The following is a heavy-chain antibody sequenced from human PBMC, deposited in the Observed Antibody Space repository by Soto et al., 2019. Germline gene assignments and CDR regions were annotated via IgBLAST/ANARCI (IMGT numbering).Heavy chain of an antibody. V-gene: IGHV1-69*06. Sequence: SVKVSCKXSGGTFSSYAISWVRQAPGQGLEWMGGIIPIFGTANYAQKFQGRVTITADKSTSTAYMELSSLRSEDTAVYYCVTDRSFSPVDFWGQGTLVTVSS. CDR3: VTDRSFSPVDF. J-gene: IGHJ4*02. CDR2: IIPIFGTA. CDR1: GGTFSSYA.